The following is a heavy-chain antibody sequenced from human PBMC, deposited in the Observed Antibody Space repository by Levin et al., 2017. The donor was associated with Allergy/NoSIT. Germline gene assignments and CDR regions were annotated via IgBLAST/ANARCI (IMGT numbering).Heavy chain of an antibody. Sequence: GGSLRLSCAASGFTFSSYAMHWVRQAPGKGLEWVAVISYDGSNKYYADSVKGRFTISRDNSKNTLYLQMNSLRAEDTAVYYCAREGRDISFSSYFDYWGQGTLVTVSS. CDR1: GFTFSSYA. CDR3: AREGRDISFSSYFDY. J-gene: IGHJ4*02. D-gene: IGHD2-15*01. CDR2: ISYDGSNK. V-gene: IGHV3-30*04.